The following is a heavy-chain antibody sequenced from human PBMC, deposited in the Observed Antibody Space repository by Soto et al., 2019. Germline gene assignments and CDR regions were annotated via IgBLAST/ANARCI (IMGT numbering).Heavy chain of an antibody. J-gene: IGHJ2*01. V-gene: IGHV2-5*02. CDR1: GFSLSTSGVG. D-gene: IGHD2-2*01. CDR3: AHSILGYCSITRCWDWYFDL. CDR2: IYWDDDK. Sequence: QITLKESGPTLVKPTQTLTLTCTFSGFSLSTSGVGVGWIRQPPGKALEWLALIYWDDDKRYSPSLKSRLTITKDTSXXQXVXXMTNMDPVDTATYYCAHSILGYCSITRCWDWYFDLWGRGTLVTVSS.